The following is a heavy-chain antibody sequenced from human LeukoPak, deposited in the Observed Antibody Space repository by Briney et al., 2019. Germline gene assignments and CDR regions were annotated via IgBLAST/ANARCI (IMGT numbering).Heavy chain of an antibody. CDR2: ISSSSSYI. D-gene: IGHD3-22*01. J-gene: IGHJ4*02. CDR3: ARWSSRDYYDSSGCFDY. V-gene: IGHV3-21*01. CDR1: GFTFSTYW. Sequence: GGSLRLSCAASGFTFSTYWMNWVRQAPRKGLEWVSSISSSSSYIYYADSVKGRFTISRDNAKNSLYLQMNSLRAEDTAVYYCARWSSRDYYDSSGCFDYWGQGTLVTVSS.